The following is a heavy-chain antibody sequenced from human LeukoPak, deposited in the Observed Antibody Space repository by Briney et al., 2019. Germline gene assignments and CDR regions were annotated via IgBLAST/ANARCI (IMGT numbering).Heavy chain of an antibody. V-gene: IGHV3-30*03. D-gene: IGHD1-14*01. Sequence: GRSLRLSCAASGFAFSRYGMHWVRQAPGKGLEGVALISHDGTNKNHADSVKGRFTISRDNSNNSLYLQMNSLRTEDTAVYYCVRVKYNRGAFDIWGQGTMVTVSS. J-gene: IGHJ3*02. CDR1: GFAFSRYG. CDR2: ISHDGTNK. CDR3: VRVKYNRGAFDI.